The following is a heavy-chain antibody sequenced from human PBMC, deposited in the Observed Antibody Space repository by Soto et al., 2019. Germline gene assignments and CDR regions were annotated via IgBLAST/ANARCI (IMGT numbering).Heavy chain of an antibody. CDR1: GVSISSGY. D-gene: IGHD7-27*01. Sequence: PSETLSLSCIVSGVSISSGYCTWSRQSPGKGLEWIGYISHSGGRHYRASLQSRLTMSVETSKSQFSPNLTSVTAADTAIYYCATSNTNCPGCYSWGQGTQVTVSS. CDR2: ISHSGGR. V-gene: IGHV4-59*01. CDR3: ATSNTNCPGCYS. J-gene: IGHJ5*02.